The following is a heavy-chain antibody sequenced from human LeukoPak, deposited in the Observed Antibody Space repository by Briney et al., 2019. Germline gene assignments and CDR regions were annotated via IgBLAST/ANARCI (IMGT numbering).Heavy chain of an antibody. CDR3: ARVGYYDSSGYYPVPFDN. CDR1: GFTFSSYN. J-gene: IGHJ4*02. Sequence: GGSPRLSCAASGFTFSSYNMNWVRQAPGKGLEWVPSISRGNSYIYYADSLKGRFTISRDDAKSSLYLQMNSLRAEDTAVYYCARVGYYDSSGYYPVPFDNWGQGTLVTVSS. CDR2: ISRGNSYI. V-gene: IGHV3-21*01. D-gene: IGHD3-22*01.